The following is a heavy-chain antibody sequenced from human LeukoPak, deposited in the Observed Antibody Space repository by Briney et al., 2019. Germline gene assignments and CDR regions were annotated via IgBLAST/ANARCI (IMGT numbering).Heavy chain of an antibody. CDR2: IKPNSGGT. V-gene: IGHV1-2*02. J-gene: IGHJ4*02. Sequence: ASVKVSCKASGYTFAGYYVHWVRQAPGQGLEWMGWIKPNSGGTQYAQRFRGRVTMTRDTSITTAYMELSRLRSDNTAVYYCARGYPGIAAAGMRDYWGQGTLVTVSS. CDR1: GYTFAGYY. CDR3: ARGYPGIAAAGMRDY. D-gene: IGHD6-13*01.